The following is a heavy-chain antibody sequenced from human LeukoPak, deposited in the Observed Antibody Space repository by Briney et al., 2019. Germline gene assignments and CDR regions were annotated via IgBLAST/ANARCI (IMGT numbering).Heavy chain of an antibody. V-gene: IGHV3-21*01. Sequence: GSLRLSCAASGFTFSSYSMNWVRQAPGKGLEWVASISSSSNYIYYADSVKGRFTISRDNAKNSLYLQMNSLRAEDTAVYYCARLYSYNMEIDYWGQGTLVTVSS. CDR2: ISSSSNYI. D-gene: IGHD5-18*01. CDR1: GFTFSSYS. J-gene: IGHJ4*02. CDR3: ARLYSYNMEIDY.